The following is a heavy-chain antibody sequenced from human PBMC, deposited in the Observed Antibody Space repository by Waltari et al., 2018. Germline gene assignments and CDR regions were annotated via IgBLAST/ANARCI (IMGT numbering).Heavy chain of an antibody. V-gene: IGHV4-31*02. CDR2: IYYSGRT. Sequence: QVQLQVSCPGLGQPLHTLAPPRTISGGSFSRDVYYWGWIRQHPGKGLEWIGSIYYSGRTSYNPALTSRVSISVDTSKNQFSLKLTSVTAADTAMFYCARCITARTLGYWFDPWGQGTLVTVSS. J-gene: IGHJ5*02. D-gene: IGHD6-6*01. CDR3: ARCITARTLGYWFDP. CDR1: GGSFSRDVYY.